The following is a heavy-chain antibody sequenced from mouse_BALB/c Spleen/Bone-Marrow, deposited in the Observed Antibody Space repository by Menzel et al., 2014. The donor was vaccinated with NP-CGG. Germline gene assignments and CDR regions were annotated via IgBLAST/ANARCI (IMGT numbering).Heavy chain of an antibody. CDR3: ARERDYDYAYAMDY. CDR2: IDPANGNT. CDR1: GFNIKDTY. Sequence: EVQLQESGAELVKPGASVELSCTASGFNIKDTYMHWVKQRPEQGLEWIGRIDPANGNTKYDPKFQGKATITADTPSNTAYLQLSSLTSEDTAAYYCARERDYDYAYAMDYWGQGTSVTVSS. D-gene: IGHD2-4*01. J-gene: IGHJ4*01. V-gene: IGHV14-3*02.